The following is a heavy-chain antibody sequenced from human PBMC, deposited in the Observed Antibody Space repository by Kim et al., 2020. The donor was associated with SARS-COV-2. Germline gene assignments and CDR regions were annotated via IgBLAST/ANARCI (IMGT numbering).Heavy chain of an antibody. CDR3: ARRDGTGYYDY. CDR2: INGSGSKK. V-gene: IGHV3-7*01. Sequence: GGSLRLSCEVSGFTFSSYWMSWVRQAPGKGLEWVAIINGSGSKKLYVDSVRGRFTISRDNAKNSLYLQMYSLRAEDTAVYYCARRDGTGYYDYWGQGTLVTVSS. J-gene: IGHJ4*02. CDR1: GFTFSSYW. D-gene: IGHD3-22*01.